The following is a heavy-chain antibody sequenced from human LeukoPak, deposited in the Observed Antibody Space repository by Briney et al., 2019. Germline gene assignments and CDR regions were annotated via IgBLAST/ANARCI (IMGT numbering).Heavy chain of an antibody. CDR1: GGTFSSYA. V-gene: IGHV1-69*01. J-gene: IGHJ3*02. D-gene: IGHD1-1*01. CDR3: ARGVLGRRGDAFDI. Sequence: ASVKVSCKASGGTFSSYAISWVRQAPGQGLEWMGGIIPIFGTANYAQKFQGRVTITADGSTSTAYMELSNLRSEDTAVYYCARGVLGRRGDAFDIWGQGTMVTVSS. CDR2: IIPIFGTA.